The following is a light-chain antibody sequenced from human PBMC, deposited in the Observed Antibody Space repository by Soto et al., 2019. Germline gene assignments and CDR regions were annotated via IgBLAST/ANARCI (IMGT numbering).Light chain of an antibody. J-gene: IGKJ5*01. CDR2: GSS. CDR1: QSLSTF. CDR3: QQYGSSIT. V-gene: IGKV3-20*01. Sequence: EIVLTQSPATLSLSPGERATLSCRASQSLSTFLVWYQQKPGQAPRLLIYGSSIRATGIPARFSGSGSGTDFTLTISSLEPEDFAVYYCQQYGSSITFGQGTRLEI.